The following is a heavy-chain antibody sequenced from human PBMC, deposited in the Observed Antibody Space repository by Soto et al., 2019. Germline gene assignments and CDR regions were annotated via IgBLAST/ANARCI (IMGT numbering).Heavy chain of an antibody. CDR2: ISYDGSNK. CDR1: GFTFSSYA. CDR3: ARDPGYSSSWYYFDY. V-gene: IGHV3-30-3*01. D-gene: IGHD6-13*01. J-gene: IGHJ4*02. Sequence: HPGGSLRLSCAASGFTFSSYAMHWVRQAPGKGLEWVAVISYDGSNKYYADSVKGRFTISRDNSKNTLYLQMNSLRAEDTAVYYCARDPGYSSSWYYFDYWGQGTLVTVSS.